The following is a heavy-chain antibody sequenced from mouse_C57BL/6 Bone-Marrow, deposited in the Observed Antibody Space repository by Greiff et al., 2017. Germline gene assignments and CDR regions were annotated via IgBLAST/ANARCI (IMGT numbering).Heavy chain of an antibody. CDR1: GFSLTSYG. CDR2: IWSDGST. D-gene: IGHD1-1*01. V-gene: IGHV2-6-1*01. J-gene: IGHJ4*01. CDR3: ARHDYYGSSYAMDY. Sequence: VKLVESGPGLVAPSQSLSITCPVSGFSLTSYGVHWVRQPPGKGLEWLVVIWSDGSTTYNSALKSRLSISKDNSKSQVFLKMNSLQTDDTAMYYCARHDYYGSSYAMDYWGQGTSVTVSS.